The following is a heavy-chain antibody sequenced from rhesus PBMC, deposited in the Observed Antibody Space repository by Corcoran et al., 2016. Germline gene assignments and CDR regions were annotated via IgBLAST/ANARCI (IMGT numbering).Heavy chain of an antibody. Sequence: QVQLVQSGAEVKKPGSSVKVSCKASGYTFTDYYMHWVRQAPRQGLEWMGWINPYNGNTKYAQKFQGRVTMTSDTSTSTAYMELSSLRSEDTAVYYCARDTPGRGECTGSGCYEYGLDSWGQGVVVTVSS. CDR1: GYTFTDYY. CDR3: ARDTPGRGECTGSGCYEYGLDS. CDR2: INPYNGNT. V-gene: IGHV1S2*01. J-gene: IGHJ6*01. D-gene: IGHD2-21*01.